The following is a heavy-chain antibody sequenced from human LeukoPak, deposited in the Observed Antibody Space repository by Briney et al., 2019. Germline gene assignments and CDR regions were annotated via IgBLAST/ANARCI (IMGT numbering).Heavy chain of an antibody. CDR1: GFTFSSYW. CDR2: IKQDGSEK. Sequence: GGSLRLSCAASGFTFSSYWMSWVRQAPGKGLEWVANIKQDGSEKYYVDSVKGRFTISRDNAKNSLYLQMNSLRAEDTAVYYCARGRDIVVVPAAHFDYWGQGTLVTVSS. D-gene: IGHD2-2*01. CDR3: ARGRDIVVVPAAHFDY. J-gene: IGHJ4*02. V-gene: IGHV3-7*01.